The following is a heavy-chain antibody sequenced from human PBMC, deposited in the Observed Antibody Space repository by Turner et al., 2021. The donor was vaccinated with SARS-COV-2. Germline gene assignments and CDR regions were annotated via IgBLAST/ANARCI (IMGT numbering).Heavy chain of an antibody. V-gene: IGHV1-46*01. CDR1: GYTFTSYY. J-gene: IGHJ4*02. D-gene: IGHD2-15*01. CDR3: ARSGGGFDY. CDR2: INPSGVIT. Sequence: QVQPVQSGAEVKKPGASVKVSCKASGYTFTSYYMHWVRQAPGQGLEWMGIINPSGVITSYARKFQGRVTMTRDTSTSTVYMELSSLRSEDTAVYYCARSGGGFDYWGQGTLVTVSS.